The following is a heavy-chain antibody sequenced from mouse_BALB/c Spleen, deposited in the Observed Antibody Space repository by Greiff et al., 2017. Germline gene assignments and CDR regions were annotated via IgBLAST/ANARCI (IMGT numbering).Heavy chain of an antibody. Sequence: VQLKQSGPELVKPGASVKISCKASGYTFTDYNMHWVKQSHGKSLEWIGYIYPYNGGTGYNQKFKSKATLTVDNSSSTAYMELRSLTSEDSAVYYCARRIHYAMDYWGQGTSVTVSS. J-gene: IGHJ4*01. CDR3: ARRIHYAMDY. V-gene: IGHV1S29*02. CDR1: GYTFTDYN. CDR2: IYPYNGGT.